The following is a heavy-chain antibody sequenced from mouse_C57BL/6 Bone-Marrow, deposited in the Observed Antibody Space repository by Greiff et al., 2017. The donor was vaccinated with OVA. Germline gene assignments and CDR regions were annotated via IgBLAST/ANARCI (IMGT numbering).Heavy chain of an antibody. CDR3: ARSSTTRFAY. D-gene: IGHD1-1*01. Sequence: VQLQQSGAELARPGASVKMSCKASGYTFPSYTMHWVKQRPGQGLEWIGYINPSSGYTKYNQKFKDKATLTADKSSSTAYLQLGSLTSEDSAVYYCARSSTTRFAYWGQGTLVTVSA. J-gene: IGHJ3*01. CDR1: GYTFPSYT. V-gene: IGHV1-4*01. CDR2: INPSSGYT.